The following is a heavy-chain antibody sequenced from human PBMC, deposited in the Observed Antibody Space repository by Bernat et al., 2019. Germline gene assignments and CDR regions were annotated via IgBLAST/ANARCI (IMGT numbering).Heavy chain of an antibody. D-gene: IGHD3-3*01. Sequence: EVQLVESGGGLVQPGGSLRLSCAASGFTFSSYEMNWVRQAPGKGLEWVSYISSSGSTIYYADSVKGRFTISRDNAKNSLYLQMNSLRAEDKAVYYCARDGRGFWSGDYHWFDPWGQGTLVTISS. CDR1: GFTFSSYE. J-gene: IGHJ5*02. CDR2: ISSSGSTI. V-gene: IGHV3-48*03. CDR3: ARDGRGFWSGDYHWFDP.